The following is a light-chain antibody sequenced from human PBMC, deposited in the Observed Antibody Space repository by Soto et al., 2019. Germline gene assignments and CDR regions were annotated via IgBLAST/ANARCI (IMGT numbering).Light chain of an antibody. CDR3: SSYAGSNNLEV. V-gene: IGLV2-8*01. J-gene: IGLJ2*01. CDR2: EVS. CDR1: SSDVGGYNY. Sequence: QSVLTQPPSASGSPGQSVTISCTGTSSDVGGYNYVSWYQQHPGKAPKLMIYEVSKRPSGVPDRFSGSKSGNTASLTDSGLQAEDEADYYCSSYAGSNNLEVFGGGTKLTVL.